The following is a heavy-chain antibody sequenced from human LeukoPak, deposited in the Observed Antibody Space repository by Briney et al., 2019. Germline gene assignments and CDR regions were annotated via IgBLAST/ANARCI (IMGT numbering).Heavy chain of an antibody. CDR3: AKELELRIHYFDY. J-gene: IGHJ4*02. CDR1: GFTFSSYA. CDR2: ISGSGGST. V-gene: IGHV3-23*01. Sequence: PGGSLRLSCAASGFTFSSYAMSWVRQAPGKGLEWVSAISGSGGSTYYADSVEGRFTVSRDNSKNTLYLQMNSLRAEDTAVYYCAKELELRIHYFDYWGQGTLVTVSS. D-gene: IGHD1-7*01.